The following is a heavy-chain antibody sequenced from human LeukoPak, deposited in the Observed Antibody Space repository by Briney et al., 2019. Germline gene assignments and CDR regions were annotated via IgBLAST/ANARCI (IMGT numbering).Heavy chain of an antibody. J-gene: IGHJ5*02. D-gene: IGHD3-3*01. CDR2: IQPGDSDI. CDR1: GYTFTNYW. Sequence: GESLKISCQASGYTFTNYWIGWVRQMPGKGLEWMGIIQPGDSDIRYSPSFQGQVTFSADKSISTAYLQWRSLKASDTAIYFCSRRYVDSVNDLDHSDPWGQGTLVTVSS. CDR3: SRRYVDSVNDLDHSDP. V-gene: IGHV5-51*01.